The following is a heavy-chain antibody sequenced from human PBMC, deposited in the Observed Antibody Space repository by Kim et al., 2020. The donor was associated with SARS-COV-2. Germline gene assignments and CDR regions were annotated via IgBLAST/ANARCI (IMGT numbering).Heavy chain of an antibody. CDR3: AKESYGSGFDY. V-gene: IGHV3-30*02. Sequence: NYYADTVNGRFTIARENSKNTLYLQMNSLRAEDTAVYYCAKESYGSGFDYWGQGTLVTVSS. J-gene: IGHJ4*02. D-gene: IGHD3-10*01.